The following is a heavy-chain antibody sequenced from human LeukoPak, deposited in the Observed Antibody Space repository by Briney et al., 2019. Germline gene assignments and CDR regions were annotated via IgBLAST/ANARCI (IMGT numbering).Heavy chain of an antibody. Sequence: GGSLRLSCIASGFTFSNYWMSWVRQAPGKGLEWVASIKEDGSDKYYVDSVKGRFTISRDNTKNSLFVQMSSLRDEDTAVYYCARLKDAVTIFDCWGQGILVTVSS. V-gene: IGHV3-7*01. D-gene: IGHD4-17*01. CDR2: IKEDGSDK. CDR1: GFTFSNYW. CDR3: ARLKDAVTIFDC. J-gene: IGHJ5*01.